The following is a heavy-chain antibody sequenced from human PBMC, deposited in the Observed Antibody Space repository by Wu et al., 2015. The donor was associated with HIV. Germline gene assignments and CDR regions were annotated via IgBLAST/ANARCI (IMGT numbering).Heavy chain of an antibody. J-gene: IGHJ4*02. CDR2: INPNSGGT. CDR1: GYTFTGYY. D-gene: IGHD1-1*01. Sequence: QVQLVQSGAEVKKPGASVKVSCKASGYTFTGYYMHWVRQAPGQGLEWMGWINPNSGGTNYAQKFQGRVTMTRDTSISTAYMELSRLRSDDTAVYYCARTEGYWNDGWYYFDYWGQGTLVTVSS. CDR3: ARTEGYWNDGWYYFDY. V-gene: IGHV1-2*02.